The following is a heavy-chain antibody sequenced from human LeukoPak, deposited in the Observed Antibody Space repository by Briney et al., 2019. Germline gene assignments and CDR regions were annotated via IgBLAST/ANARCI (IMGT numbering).Heavy chain of an antibody. CDR1: GFTFSTYW. Sequence: GGSLRLSCAASGFTFSTYWMNWVRQAPGKGLVWVSRITSDGSTTRYADSVKGRFTISRDNAKNTLYLQMNSLRAEDTAVYYCAKGHYSGSHFDYWGQGTLVTVSS. J-gene: IGHJ4*02. CDR2: ITSDGSTT. V-gene: IGHV3-74*01. D-gene: IGHD1-26*01. CDR3: AKGHYSGSHFDY.